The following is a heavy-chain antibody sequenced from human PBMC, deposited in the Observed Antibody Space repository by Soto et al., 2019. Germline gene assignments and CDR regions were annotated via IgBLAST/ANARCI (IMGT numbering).Heavy chain of an antibody. D-gene: IGHD5-18*01. CDR2: ISGSGGDT. CDR3: AGPGYSSQDS. V-gene: IGHV3-23*01. CDR1: GFTFSSFA. Sequence: RLSCAASGFTFSSFALSWVRQAPGKGLEWVAAISGSGGDTDYADSVKGRFTISRDNSKNTLFLQMNSLRAEDTAVYYCAGPGYSSQDSWGQGTLVTVSS. J-gene: IGHJ4*02.